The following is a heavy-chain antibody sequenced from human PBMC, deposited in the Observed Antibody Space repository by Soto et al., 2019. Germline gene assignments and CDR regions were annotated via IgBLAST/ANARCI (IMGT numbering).Heavy chain of an antibody. V-gene: IGHV3-30*18. CDR3: AKDRLKVRGVMYYYYYYGMDV. Sequence: QVQLVESGGGVVQSGRSLRLSCAASGFTFSSYGMHWVRQAPGKGLEWVAVISYDGSNKYYADSVKGRFTISRENSKNTMYLQMNSMRAEDTAVYYCAKDRLKVRGVMYYYYYYGMDVWGQGTTVTVSS. J-gene: IGHJ6*02. D-gene: IGHD3-10*01. CDR2: ISYDGSNK. CDR1: GFTFSSYG.